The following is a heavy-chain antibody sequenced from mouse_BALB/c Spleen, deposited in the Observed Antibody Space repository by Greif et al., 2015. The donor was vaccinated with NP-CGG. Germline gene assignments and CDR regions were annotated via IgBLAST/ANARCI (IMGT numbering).Heavy chain of an antibody. CDR2: INPSTGYT. V-gene: IGHV1-7*01. J-gene: IGHJ4*01. CDR1: GYTFTSYW. Sequence: VQLVESGAELAKPGASVKMSRKASGYTFTSYWMHWVKQRPGQGLEWIGYINPSTGYTEYNQKFKDKATLTADKSSSTAYMQLSSLTSEDSAVYYCARYYYAMDYWGQGTSVTVSS. CDR3: ARYYYAMDY.